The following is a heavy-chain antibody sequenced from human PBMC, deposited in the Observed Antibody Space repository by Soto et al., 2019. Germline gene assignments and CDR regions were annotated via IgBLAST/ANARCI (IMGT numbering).Heavy chain of an antibody. CDR2: IYYSGTT. CDR3: ARDRGTVTRSDAFDI. D-gene: IGHD4-17*01. J-gene: IGHJ3*02. Sequence: QVQLQESGPGLVKPSETLSLTCSGSGGSIDSHFWGWIRQPPGKGLEWIGYIYYSGTTKYNPYLRRRVSISVDRSRSQFSLNLTSVSAADTAVYYCARDRGTVTRSDAFDIWGQGTMVTVSS. CDR1: GGSIDSHF. V-gene: IGHV4-59*11.